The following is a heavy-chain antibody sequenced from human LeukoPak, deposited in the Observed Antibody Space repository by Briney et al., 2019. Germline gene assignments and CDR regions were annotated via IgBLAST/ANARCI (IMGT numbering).Heavy chain of an antibody. J-gene: IGHJ3*02. Sequence: GGSLRLSCAASGFTFSSYAMNWVRQAPGKGLEWVSAISGSGANTYYADSVKGRFTISRDNSKNTLYLQMNSLRAEDTAVYYCTRLSSGYAHDAHDIWGQGTTVAVSS. CDR1: GFTFSSYA. CDR3: TRLSSGYAHDAHDI. V-gene: IGHV3-23*01. CDR2: ISGSGANT. D-gene: IGHD3-22*01.